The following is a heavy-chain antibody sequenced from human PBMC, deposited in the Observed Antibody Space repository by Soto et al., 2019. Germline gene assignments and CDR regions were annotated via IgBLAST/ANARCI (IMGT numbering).Heavy chain of an antibody. CDR3: ARGHDILTGYVQSYYYYGMDV. V-gene: IGHV1-2*04. D-gene: IGHD3-9*01. Sequence: GASVKVSCKASGYTFTGYYMHWVRQAPGQGLEWIGWINPNSGGTNYAQKFRGWVTMTRDTSISTAYMELSRLRSDDTAVYYCARGHDILTGYVQSYYYYGMDVWGQGTTVTVSS. CDR1: GYTFTGYY. CDR2: INPNSGGT. J-gene: IGHJ6*02.